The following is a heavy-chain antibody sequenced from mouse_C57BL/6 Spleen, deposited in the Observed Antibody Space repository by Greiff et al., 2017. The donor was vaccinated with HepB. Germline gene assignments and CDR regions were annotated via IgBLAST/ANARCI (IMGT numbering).Heavy chain of an antibody. Sequence: EVKLQESGPGLVKPSQSLSLTCSVTGYSITSGYYWNWIRQLPGNKLEWMGYISYDGSNNYNPSLKNRISITRDTSKNQFFLKLNSVTTEDTATYYCAREGGLRRAWFAYWGQRALVTVSA. D-gene: IGHD2-4*01. CDR2: ISYDGSN. J-gene: IGHJ3*01. CDR3: AREGGLRRAWFAY. V-gene: IGHV3-6*01. CDR1: GYSITSGYY.